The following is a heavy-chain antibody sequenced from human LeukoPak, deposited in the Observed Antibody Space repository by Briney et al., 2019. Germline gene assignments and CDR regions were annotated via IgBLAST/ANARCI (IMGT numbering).Heavy chain of an antibody. Sequence: SETLSLTCTVSGGSISSYYWNWIRQSPGKGLEWIGDIYTSGSTNYNPSLKSRVTISVDTSKNQFSLKLSSVTAADTAVYFCAGGISGTTVFYFYYYMDVWGKGTTVTVSS. D-gene: IGHD1-20*01. CDR2: IYTSGST. V-gene: IGHV4-4*09. CDR3: AGGISGTTVFYFYYYMDV. J-gene: IGHJ6*03. CDR1: GGSISSYY.